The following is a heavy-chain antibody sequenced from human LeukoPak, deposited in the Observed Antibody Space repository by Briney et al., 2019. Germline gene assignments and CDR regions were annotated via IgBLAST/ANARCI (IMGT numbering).Heavy chain of an antibody. V-gene: IGHV4-59*12. CDR2: IYYSGST. J-gene: IGHJ6*03. D-gene: IGHD3-3*02. Sequence: PSETLSLTCTVSGGSISSYYWSWIRQPPGKGLEWIGYIYYSGSTNYNPSLKSRVTMSVDTSKNQFSLKLSSVTAADTAVYYCARDSNPEDYYYYCMDVWGKGTTVTISS. CDR3: ARDSNPEDYYYYCMDV. CDR1: GGSISSYY.